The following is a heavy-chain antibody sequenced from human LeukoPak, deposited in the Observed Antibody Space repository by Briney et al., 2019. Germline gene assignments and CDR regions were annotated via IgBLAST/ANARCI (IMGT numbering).Heavy chain of an antibody. V-gene: IGHV4-61*08. D-gene: IGHD1-14*01. CDR2: IYYSGST. CDR3: ARGTGYYYYGMDV. Sequence: SETLSLTCAVSGGSVSSGGYYWSWIRQPPGKGLEWIGYIYYSGSTNYNPSLKSRVTISVDTSKNQFSLKLSSVTAADTAVYYCARGTGYYYYGMDVWGQGTTVTVSS. J-gene: IGHJ6*02. CDR1: GGSVSSGGYY.